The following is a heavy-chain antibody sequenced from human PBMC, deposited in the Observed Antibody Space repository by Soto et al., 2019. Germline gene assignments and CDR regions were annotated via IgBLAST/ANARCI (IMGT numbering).Heavy chain of an antibody. CDR3: AKDRDDFQKYYYYGMDV. V-gene: IGHV3-30*18. J-gene: IGHJ6*02. Sequence: GGSLRLSCAASGFTFSSYGMHWVRQAPGKGLEWVAVISYDGSNKYYADSVKGRFTISRDNSKNTLYLQMNSLRAEDTAVYYCAKDRDDFQKYYYYGMDVWGQGTTVTVSS. D-gene: IGHD3-3*01. CDR1: GFTFSSYG. CDR2: ISYDGSNK.